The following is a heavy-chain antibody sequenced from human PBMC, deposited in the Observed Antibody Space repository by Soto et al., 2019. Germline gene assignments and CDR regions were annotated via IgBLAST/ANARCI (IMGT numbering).Heavy chain of an antibody. Sequence: QVQLQESGPGLVRPSETLSLTCTVSSDSISSYYWIWIRQSPGKGLEWIGYTDYSGNTNSNPSLKRRVTISGDTSKYQFPLRLRSVTAADTAVYYGARAVVDPRYDLDYWGQVTLVTVSS. CDR1: SDSISSYY. CDR2: TDYSGNT. J-gene: IGHJ4*02. D-gene: IGHD3-22*01. CDR3: ARAVVDPRYDLDY. V-gene: IGHV4-59*08.